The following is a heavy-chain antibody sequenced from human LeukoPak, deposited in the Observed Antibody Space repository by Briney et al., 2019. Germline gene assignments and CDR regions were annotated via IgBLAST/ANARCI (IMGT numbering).Heavy chain of an antibody. CDR1: GYSFASYW. J-gene: IGHJ4*02. Sequence: GESLKISCKGSGYSFASYWIGWVRQMPGKGLEWMGIIHPGDSDTRYSPSFQGQVTISAEKSINTAYLQWSSLKTSDTAMYYCARRGEGPIGRIAYWGQGTLVTVSS. CDR2: IHPGDSDT. V-gene: IGHV5-51*01. D-gene: IGHD7-27*01. CDR3: ARRGEGPIGRIAY.